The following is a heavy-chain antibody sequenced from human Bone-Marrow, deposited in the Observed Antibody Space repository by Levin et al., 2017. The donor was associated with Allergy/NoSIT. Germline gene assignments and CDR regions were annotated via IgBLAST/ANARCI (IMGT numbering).Heavy chain of an antibody. V-gene: IGHV3-43*01. Sequence: PGGSLRLSCAASGFTFNDYTMHWVRQAPQRGLEWVSLISWDASTTYYADSVRGRFTISRDNSKNALYLQMNILTTEETALYYCAKDLSPRIAVTGNIEYWGQGTLVTVSS. D-gene: IGHD6-19*01. CDR3: AKDLSPRIAVTGNIEY. CDR1: GFTFNDYT. J-gene: IGHJ4*02. CDR2: ISWDASTT.